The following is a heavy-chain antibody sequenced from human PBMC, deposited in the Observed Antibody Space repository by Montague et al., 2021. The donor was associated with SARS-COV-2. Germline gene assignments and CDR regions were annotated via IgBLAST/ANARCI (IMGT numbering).Heavy chain of an antibody. CDR3: ARVPYRLLFVPRYYGMDV. Sequence: SETLSLTCAVYGGSLSGYYWSWIRQPPGEGLEWIAEISHSGSTSYNPSLKSRVTISVDTSKNQFSLKLSSATAADKAAYYCARVPYRLLFVPRYYGMDVWGQGTTVTVSS. D-gene: IGHD2-2*01. CDR2: ISHSGST. J-gene: IGHJ6*02. V-gene: IGHV4-34*01. CDR1: GGSLSGYY.